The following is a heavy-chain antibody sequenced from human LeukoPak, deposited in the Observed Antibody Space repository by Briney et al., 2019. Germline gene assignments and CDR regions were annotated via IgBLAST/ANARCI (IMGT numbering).Heavy chain of an antibody. Sequence: SETLSLTCAVSGGSISSYYWSWIRQPAGKGLEWIGRIYTSGTTNYNPSLKSRDTMSVDTSKNQFSLNLNSVTAADTAVYYCARTSPRAATFDYWGQGTLVTVSS. J-gene: IGHJ4*02. CDR2: IYTSGTT. D-gene: IGHD2-15*01. CDR1: GGSISSYY. V-gene: IGHV4-4*07. CDR3: ARTSPRAATFDY.